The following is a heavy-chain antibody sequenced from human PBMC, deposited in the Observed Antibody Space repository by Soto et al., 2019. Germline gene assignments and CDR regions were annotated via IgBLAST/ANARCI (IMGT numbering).Heavy chain of an antibody. V-gene: IGHV3-7*05. D-gene: IGHD3-10*01. CDR1: GFSFSRFW. CDR2: IKQDESER. J-gene: IGHJ4*02. Sequence: GGSLRLSCVASGFSFSRFWMSWVRQTPGKGLEWVANIKQDESERYYSDSVKGRFTISRDNAKNSLYLQMNSLRAEDTAVYYCARDLKDGYYYGSGTYFDYWGQGTLVTVSS. CDR3: ARDLKDGYYYGSGTYFDY.